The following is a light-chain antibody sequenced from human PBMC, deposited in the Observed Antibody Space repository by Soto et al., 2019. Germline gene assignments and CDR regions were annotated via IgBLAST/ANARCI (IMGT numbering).Light chain of an antibody. CDR3: QQYNSYSSYT. Sequence: DIQMTQSPSTLSASVGDRVTITCRASQSISSWLAWFQQNPGKAPKLLIYDASSLESGVPSRFSGSGSGTEFTLTISSLQPDDFATYYCQQYNSYSSYTFGQGTKLEIK. CDR2: DAS. V-gene: IGKV1-5*01. CDR1: QSISSW. J-gene: IGKJ2*01.